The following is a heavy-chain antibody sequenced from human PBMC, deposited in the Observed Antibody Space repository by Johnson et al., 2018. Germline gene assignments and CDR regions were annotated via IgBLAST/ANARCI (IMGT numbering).Heavy chain of an antibody. CDR1: GYTFTSHD. V-gene: IGHV1-8*01. CDR3: ATAGSYGDYYMDV. CDR2: MNLNSGKT. Sequence: QVQLVQSGAEVKKPGASVKVSCKASGYTFTSHDINWVRQATGQGLEWMGWMNLNSGKTGYTQKFQGRVTMTRNTSISTAYMELSSLRSEGTAVYYWATAGSYGDYYMDVWGKGTTVTVSS. J-gene: IGHJ6*03. D-gene: IGHD4-17*01.